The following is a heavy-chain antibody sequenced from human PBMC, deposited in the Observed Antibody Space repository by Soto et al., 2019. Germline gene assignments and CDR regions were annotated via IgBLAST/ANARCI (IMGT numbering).Heavy chain of an antibody. CDR3: AHRPIVGAAI. D-gene: IGHD1-26*01. V-gene: IGHV4-4*02. J-gene: IGHJ4*02. CDR2: IFHSGST. CDR1: GGSISNSNW. Sequence: QVQLQESGPGLVKPSGTLSLTCAVFGGSISNSNWWTWFRQPPGKGLDWIGEIFHSGSTNYNSFLMGRVTISVDKANNQFSLKLSSGTAAGTAVYYCAHRPIVGAAIWGQGTLVTVSS.